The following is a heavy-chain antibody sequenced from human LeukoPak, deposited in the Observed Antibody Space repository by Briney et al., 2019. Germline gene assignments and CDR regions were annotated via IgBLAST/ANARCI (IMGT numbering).Heavy chain of an antibody. J-gene: IGHJ5*02. Sequence: ASVTVSCKASGYTFTSYHMHWVRQAPGQGLEWMGIINPSGGSTSYAQKFQGRVTMTRDMSTSTDYMELSSLRSEDTAVYYCARDNSVGDTAWWFDPWGQGTLVTVSS. CDR2: INPSGGST. CDR1: GYTFTSYH. V-gene: IGHV1-46*01. D-gene: IGHD1-26*01. CDR3: ARDNSVGDTAWWFDP.